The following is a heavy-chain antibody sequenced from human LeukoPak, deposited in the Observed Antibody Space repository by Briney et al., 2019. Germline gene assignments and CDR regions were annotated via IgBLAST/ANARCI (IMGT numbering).Heavy chain of an antibody. CDR1: GFTFSSYA. J-gene: IGHJ4*02. Sequence: GGFLRLSCAASGFTFSSYAMYWVRQAPGKGLEWVSGIFGSGGSSHYADSVKGRFTISRDNSKNTVYLQMNSLRPEDTAVYYCAKTTTGYSSGRYPGWPVDYWGQGTLVTVSS. V-gene: IGHV3-23*01. CDR2: IFGSGGSS. CDR3: AKTTTGYSSGRYPGWPVDY. D-gene: IGHD6-19*01.